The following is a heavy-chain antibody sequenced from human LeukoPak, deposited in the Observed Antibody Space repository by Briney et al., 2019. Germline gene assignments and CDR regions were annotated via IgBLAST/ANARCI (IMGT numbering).Heavy chain of an antibody. CDR2: ISYDGSNK. V-gene: IGHV3-30*18. Sequence: GGSLRLSCAASGFTFSSYGMHWVRQAPGKGLEWVAVISYDGSNKYYADSVKGRFTISRGNSKNTLYLQMNSLRAEDTAVYYCAKDLGYSYGPLNYWGQGTLVTVSS. CDR1: GFTFSSYG. CDR3: AKDLGYSYGPLNY. J-gene: IGHJ4*02. D-gene: IGHD5-18*01.